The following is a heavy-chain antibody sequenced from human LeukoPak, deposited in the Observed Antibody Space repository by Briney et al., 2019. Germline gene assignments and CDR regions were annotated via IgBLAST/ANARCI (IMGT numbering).Heavy chain of an antibody. D-gene: IGHD3-10*01. J-gene: IGHJ4*02. CDR3: ARSMVRGVIMDY. CDR2: MNPNSGNT. Sequence: ASGKVSCKASGYTFTSYDINWVRQATGQGLEWMGWMNPNSGNTGYAQKFQGRVTITRNTSISTAYMELSSLRSEDTALYYCARSMVRGVIMDYWGQGTLVTVSS. CDR1: GYTFTSYD. V-gene: IGHV1-8*03.